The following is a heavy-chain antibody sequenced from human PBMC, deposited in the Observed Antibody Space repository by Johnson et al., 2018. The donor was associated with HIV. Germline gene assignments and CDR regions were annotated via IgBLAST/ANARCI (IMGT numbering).Heavy chain of an antibody. D-gene: IGHD2-2*01. CDR3: ARDYASDAFDI. CDR1: GFTFSSYD. J-gene: IGHJ3*02. V-gene: IGHV3-13*01. CDR2: IGPAGDT. Sequence: VQLVESGGGLVQPGGSLRLSCAASGFTFSSYDMHWVRQAPGKGLEWVSAIGPAGDTYYPGSVKGRFTISRENAKNSLYLQRNSLRAGDTHGYYCARDYASDAFDIWGQGTMVTVSS.